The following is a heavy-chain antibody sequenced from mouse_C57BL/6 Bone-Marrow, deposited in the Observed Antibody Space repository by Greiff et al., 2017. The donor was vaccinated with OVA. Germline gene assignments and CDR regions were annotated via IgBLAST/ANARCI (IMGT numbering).Heavy chain of an antibody. J-gene: IGHJ2*01. CDR1: GYTFTSYW. D-gene: IGHD1-1*01. CDR3: ARDYYGSMYYFDY. CDR2: IHPNSGST. V-gene: IGHV1-64*01. Sequence: QVQLQQPGAELVKPGASVKLSCKASGYTFTSYWMHWVKQRPGQGLEWIGMIHPNSGSTNYNEKFKSKATLTVDKSSSTAYMQLSSLTSEDSAVYYCARDYYGSMYYFDYWGQGTTLTVSS.